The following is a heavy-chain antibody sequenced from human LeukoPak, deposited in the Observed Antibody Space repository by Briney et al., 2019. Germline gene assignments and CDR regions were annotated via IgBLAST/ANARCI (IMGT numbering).Heavy chain of an antibody. J-gene: IGHJ6*02. D-gene: IGHD2-15*01. CDR1: GDSVSSNSAA. CDR2: TYYRSKWYN. V-gene: IGHV6-1*01. Sequence: SQTLSLTCAISGDSVSSNSAAWNWIRQSPSRGLEWLVRTYYRSKWYNDYAVSVKSRITINPDTSKNQFSLQLNSVTPEDTAVYYCAREWDCSGGSCFWDYYYGMDVWGQGTTVTVSS. CDR3: AREWDCSGGSCFWDYYYGMDV.